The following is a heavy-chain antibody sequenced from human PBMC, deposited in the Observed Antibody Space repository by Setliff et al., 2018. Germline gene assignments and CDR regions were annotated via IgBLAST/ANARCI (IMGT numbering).Heavy chain of an antibody. CDR3: AREGVDTRSSTDYRYYMDV. CDR1: GDSFNNYA. Sequence: SVKVSCKASGDSFNNYAISWVRQAPGQGLEWMGGIIPMFGTPAYAQKFQDRVTIITDESTSTAYMELSSLTSDDTAVYYCAREGVDTRSSTDYRYYMDVWGKGTTVTRLL. V-gene: IGHV1-69*05. J-gene: IGHJ6*03. CDR2: IIPMFGTP. D-gene: IGHD5-18*01.